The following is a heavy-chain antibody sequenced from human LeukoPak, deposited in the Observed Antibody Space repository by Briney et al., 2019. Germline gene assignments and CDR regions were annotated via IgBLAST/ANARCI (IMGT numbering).Heavy chain of an antibody. CDR1: GGSFSGYY. J-gene: IGHJ5*02. V-gene: IGHV4-34*01. CDR3: ARGGSGSYWSWFDP. CDR2: INHSGST. D-gene: IGHD1-26*01. Sequence: SETLSLTCAVYGGSFSGYYWSWIRRPPGKGLEWIGEINHSGSTNYNPSLKSRVTISVDTSKNQFSLKLSSVTAADTAVYYCARGGSGSYWSWFDPWGQGTLVTVSS.